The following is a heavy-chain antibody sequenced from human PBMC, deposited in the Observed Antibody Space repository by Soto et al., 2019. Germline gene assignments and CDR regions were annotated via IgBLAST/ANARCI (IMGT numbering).Heavy chain of an antibody. CDR2: ISYDGSNQ. Sequence: GGSLILSCASSGFPFNIYFMHLVRPAPDKGLEWVALISYDGSNQYYADSVKGRFTISRDNSKNTLFLQMNSLRADDTAVYYCAKDQASGQGSFDSWGQGTLVTVSA. J-gene: IGHJ4*02. CDR1: GFPFNIYF. V-gene: IGHV3-30*18. CDR3: AKDQASGQGSFDS.